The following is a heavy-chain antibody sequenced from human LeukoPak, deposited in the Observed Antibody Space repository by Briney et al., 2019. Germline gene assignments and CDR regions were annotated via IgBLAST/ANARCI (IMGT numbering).Heavy chain of an antibody. CDR2: ISSNGVST. J-gene: IGHJ4*02. CDR3: VKDESYYDSSGYPDY. CDR1: GFTFSSYA. Sequence: GGSLRLSCSASGFTFSSYAMHWVRQAPGKGLEYVSAISSNGVSTYYADSVKGRFTISRDNSKNTLYLQMSSLRAEDTAVYYCVKDESYYDSSGYPDYWGQGTLVTVSS. V-gene: IGHV3-64D*06. D-gene: IGHD3-22*01.